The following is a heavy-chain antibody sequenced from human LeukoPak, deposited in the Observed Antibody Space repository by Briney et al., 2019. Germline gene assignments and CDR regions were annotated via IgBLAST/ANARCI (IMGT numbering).Heavy chain of an antibody. CDR2: ISSSSGYI. J-gene: IGHJ3*02. CDR3: ARGRGGRDAFDI. CDR1: GFTFSSYT. V-gene: IGHV3-21*01. Sequence: GGSLRLSCAASGFTFSSYTMNWVRQAPGKGLEWVSSISSSSGYISYADSVKARFTISRDNAKNSLYLQMNSLRAEDTAVYYCARGRGGRDAFDIWGQGTMVTVSS. D-gene: IGHD3-10*01.